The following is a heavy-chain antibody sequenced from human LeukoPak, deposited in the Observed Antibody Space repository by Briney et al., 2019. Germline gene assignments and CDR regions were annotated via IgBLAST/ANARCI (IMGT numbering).Heavy chain of an antibody. J-gene: IGHJ3*02. CDR3: ARVGVYFDAFDI. Sequence: GGSLRLSCAASGFTFSSYDMHWVRQATGKGLEWVSAIGTAGDTYYPGSVKGRFTISRENAKNSLYLQMNSLRAGDTAVYYCARVGVYFDAFDIWGQGTMVTVSS. CDR2: IGTAGDT. CDR1: GFTFSSYD. V-gene: IGHV3-13*01. D-gene: IGHD2/OR15-2a*01.